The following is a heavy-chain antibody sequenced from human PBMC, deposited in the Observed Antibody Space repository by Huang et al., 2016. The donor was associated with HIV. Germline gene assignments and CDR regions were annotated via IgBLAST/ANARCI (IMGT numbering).Heavy chain of an antibody. CDR3: AKDRGYSYGEGFDY. V-gene: IGHV3-9*03. J-gene: IGHJ4*02. CDR2: SSWNSVSI. D-gene: IGHD5-18*01. CDR1: GFTFDDYA. Sequence: EVQLVESGGGLVQPGRSLRLSCAASGFTFDDYALDWVRQGPGKGLEWVSGSSWNSVSIGYADSVKGRFTISRDNAKNSLYLQMNSLRAEDMALYYCAKDRGYSYGEGFDYWGQGTLVTVSS.